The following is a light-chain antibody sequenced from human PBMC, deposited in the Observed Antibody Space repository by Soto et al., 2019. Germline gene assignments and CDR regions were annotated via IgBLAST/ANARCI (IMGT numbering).Light chain of an antibody. Sequence: DIQMTPSPSSLSASVGDRVTVTCQASQNINHYLNWYQQKPGRAPKLLIYDASNLEAGVPSRFRGSGSGTDFTFTISRLQPEDIATYYCQQYENLPTVGQGTRLEIK. J-gene: IGKJ5*01. CDR3: QQYENLPT. CDR1: QNINHY. V-gene: IGKV1-33*01. CDR2: DAS.